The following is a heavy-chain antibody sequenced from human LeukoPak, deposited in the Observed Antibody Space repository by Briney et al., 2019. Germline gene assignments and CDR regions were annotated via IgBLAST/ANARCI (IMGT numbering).Heavy chain of an antibody. CDR3: AKLSGFAFDP. J-gene: IGHJ5*02. CDR2: IYYSGNT. CDR1: GGSISSGGYY. V-gene: IGHV4-31*03. D-gene: IGHD3-16*02. Sequence: SQTLSLTCTVSGGSISSGGYYWSWIRQHPGKGLEWIGYIYYSGNTYYNPSLKSRITISADTSKNQFSLRLSSVTAADTAVYFCAKLSGFAFDPWGQGILVTVSS.